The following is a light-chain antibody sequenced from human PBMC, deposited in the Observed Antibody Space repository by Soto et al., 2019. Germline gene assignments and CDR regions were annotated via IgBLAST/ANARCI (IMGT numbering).Light chain of an antibody. CDR3: QHYDSFPHT. J-gene: IGKJ2*01. V-gene: IGKV1-5*01. Sequence: DIQMTQSPSTLSSSVGDRVTITCRASQSISSSLAWYQQKPGIAPKLLIYHASNLDSGVPSRFSGSGYGTEFTLTISSLQPDDFATYYCQHYDSFPHTFGQGAKLEIK. CDR2: HAS. CDR1: QSISSS.